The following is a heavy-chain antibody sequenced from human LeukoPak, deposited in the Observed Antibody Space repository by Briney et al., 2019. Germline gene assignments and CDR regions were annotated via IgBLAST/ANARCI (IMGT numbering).Heavy chain of an antibody. D-gene: IGHD6-6*01. CDR2: INPSGGST. J-gene: IGHJ4*02. Sequence: ASVKVSCKASGYTFTSYYMHWVRQAPGQGLEWMGIINPSGGSTSYAQKFQGRVTMTRDMSTSTVYMELSSLRSEDTAVYYCARRKAGAARRKYYYFDYWGQGTLVTVSS. CDR1: GYTFTSYY. CDR3: ARRKAGAARRKYYYFDY. V-gene: IGHV1-46*01.